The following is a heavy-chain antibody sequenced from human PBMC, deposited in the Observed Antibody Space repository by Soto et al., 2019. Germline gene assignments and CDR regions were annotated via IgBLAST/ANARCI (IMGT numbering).Heavy chain of an antibody. D-gene: IGHD3-10*01. CDR2: IYYSGST. CDR1: GGSISSGGYY. J-gene: IGHJ6*02. V-gene: IGHV4-31*03. CDR3: ARVSRRYYGSGSNYYYYGMDV. Sequence: SETLSLTCTVSGGSISSGGYYWSWIRQHPGKGLEWIGYIYYSGSTYCNPSLKSRVTISVDTSKNQFSLKLSSVTAADTAVYYCARVSRRYYGSGSNYYYYGMDVWGQGTTVTVSS.